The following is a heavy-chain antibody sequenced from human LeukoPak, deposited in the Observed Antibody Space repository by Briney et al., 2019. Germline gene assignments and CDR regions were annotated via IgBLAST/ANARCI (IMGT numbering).Heavy chain of an antibody. CDR3: ARGTFGSGWFGDKLDY. Sequence: GGSLRLSCAASGFTFSSYSMNWVRQAPGKGLEWVSSISSVSSYIYYADSVKGRFTISRDNAKNSLYLQMNSLRAEDTAVYYCARGTFGSGWFGDKLDYWGQGTLVTVSS. D-gene: IGHD6-19*01. CDR1: GFTFSSYS. V-gene: IGHV3-21*01. CDR2: ISSVSSYI. J-gene: IGHJ4*02.